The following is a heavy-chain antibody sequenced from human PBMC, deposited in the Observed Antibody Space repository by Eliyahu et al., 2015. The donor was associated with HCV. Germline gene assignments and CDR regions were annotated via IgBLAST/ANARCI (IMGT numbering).Heavy chain of an antibody. D-gene: IGHD3-22*01. V-gene: IGHV1-69*01. CDR2: IIPIFGTA. CDR1: GXTFSSNA. CDR3: ARGPDSSSYYYAY. Sequence: QVQLVQSGAXVKXPGSSVKVXXKASGXTFSSNAISWXRQAPGQGLEWMGGIIPIFGTANYAQKFQGRVTITADESTSTAYMELSSLRSDDTAVYYCARGPDSSSYYYAYWGQGTLVTVSS. J-gene: IGHJ4*02.